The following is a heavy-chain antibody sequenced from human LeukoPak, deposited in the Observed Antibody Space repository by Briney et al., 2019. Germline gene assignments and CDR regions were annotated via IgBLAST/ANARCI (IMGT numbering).Heavy chain of an antibody. Sequence: ASVTVSCKASGYTFTSYDINWVRQAPGQGLEWMGWMNPNSGNTGYAQKFQGRVTMTRNTSISTAYMELSSLRSEDTAVYYCARSRGYSYGSFDYWGQGTLVTVSS. D-gene: IGHD5-18*01. CDR3: ARSRGYSYGSFDY. J-gene: IGHJ4*02. CDR2: MNPNSGNT. CDR1: GYTFTSYD. V-gene: IGHV1-8*01.